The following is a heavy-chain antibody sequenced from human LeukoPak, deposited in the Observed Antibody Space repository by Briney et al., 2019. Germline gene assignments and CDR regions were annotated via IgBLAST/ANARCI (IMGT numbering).Heavy chain of an antibody. J-gene: IGHJ2*01. CDR1: GFTFSDHY. V-gene: IGHV3-11*01. CDR2: ISGSGTTT. Sequence: GGSLRLSCAASGFTFSDHYMTWIRLAPGKGLEWVSHISGSGTTTNYADSVKGRFTISRDNAKNSLYLQMNSLRAEDTAVYYCARDVRPEYDYVDYVYWYFDLWGRGTLVTVSS. D-gene: IGHD4-17*01. CDR3: ARDVRPEYDYVDYVYWYFDL.